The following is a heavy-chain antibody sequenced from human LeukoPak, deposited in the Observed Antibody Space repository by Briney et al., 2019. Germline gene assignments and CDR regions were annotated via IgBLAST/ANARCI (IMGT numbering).Heavy chain of an antibody. CDR1: RGSVTSYY. V-gene: IGHV4-59*02. D-gene: IGHD2-15*01. J-gene: IGHJ3*02. Sequence: SETLSLTCTVSRGSVTSYYWSWIRQPPGKGLEWIGDVYFSGDTKYNPSLQSRATISLDTSQNQFSRRLRSVTAADTAVYYCARDPSHHSGTFDIWGQGTMVTVSS. CDR2: VYFSGDT. CDR3: ARDPSHHSGTFDI.